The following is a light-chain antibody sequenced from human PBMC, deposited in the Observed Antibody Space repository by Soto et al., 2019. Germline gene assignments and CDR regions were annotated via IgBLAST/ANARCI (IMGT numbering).Light chain of an antibody. CDR1: QSVSISY. V-gene: IGKV3-20*01. J-gene: IGKJ5*01. Sequence: EIALKQSPGALALSPGARATLSCMASQSVSISYLAWYQQKPGQAPRLLIYGASSRATGIPDRFSGSGSGTDFTLTITRLEPEDFAVYYCQQYGSSSTITFGQGTRLEIK. CDR2: GAS. CDR3: QQYGSSSTIT.